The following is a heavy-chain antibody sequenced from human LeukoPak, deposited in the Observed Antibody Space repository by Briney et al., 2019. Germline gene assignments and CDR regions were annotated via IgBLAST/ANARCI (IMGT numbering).Heavy chain of an antibody. J-gene: IGHJ4*02. CDR3: ARYGSGSYYTSYFDY. CDR1: GYSISSGYY. CDR2: IYHSGST. Sequence: PSETLSLTCTVSGYSISSGYYWGWIRQPPGKGLEWIGSIYHSGSTYHNPSLKSRVAISVDTSKNQFSLKLSSVTAADTAVYYCARYGSGSYYTSYFDYWGQGTLVTVSS. V-gene: IGHV4-38-2*02. D-gene: IGHD3-10*01.